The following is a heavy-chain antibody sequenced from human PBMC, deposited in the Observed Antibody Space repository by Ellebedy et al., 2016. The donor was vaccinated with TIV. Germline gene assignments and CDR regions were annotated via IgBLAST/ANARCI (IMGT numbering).Heavy chain of an antibody. CDR3: GRTREPGPFAYYYYGMDV. CDR2: IPASGTGI. Sequence: PGGSLRLSCAGSGFTFSDYFMSWVRKAPGKGLEWIPYIPASGTGIYYADSVKGRFTVARDNANKSLHLQMNNLRGDDTSVYYCGRTREPGPFAYYYYGMDVWGQGTTVTVSS. J-gene: IGHJ6*02. CDR1: GFTFSDYF. V-gene: IGHV3-11*01. D-gene: IGHD1-1*01.